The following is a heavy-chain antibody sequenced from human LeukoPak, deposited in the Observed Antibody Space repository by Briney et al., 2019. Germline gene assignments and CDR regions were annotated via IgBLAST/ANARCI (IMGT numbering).Heavy chain of an antibody. CDR2: INSDGSST. CDR1: GFTFSSYW. CDR3: ARDLGGGGYYDFWSGQNYYYGMDV. V-gene: IGHV3-74*01. J-gene: IGHJ6*02. D-gene: IGHD3-3*01. Sequence: PGGSLRLSCAASGFTFSSYWMHWVRQAPGKGLVWVSRINSDGSSTSYADSVKGRFTISRDNAKNTLYLQMNSLRAEDTAVYYCARDLGGGGYYDFWSGQNYYYGMDVGGQGTTVTVSS.